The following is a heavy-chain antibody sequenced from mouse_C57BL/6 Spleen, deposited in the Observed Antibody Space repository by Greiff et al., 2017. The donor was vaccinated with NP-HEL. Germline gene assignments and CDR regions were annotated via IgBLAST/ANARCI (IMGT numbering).Heavy chain of an antibody. V-gene: IGHV1-63*01. CDR2: IYPGGGYT. J-gene: IGHJ4*01. CDR1: GYTFTNYW. D-gene: IGHD2-4*01. CDR3: ARSDYDEEGYAMDY. Sequence: VQLQQSGAELVRPGTSVKMSCKASGYTFTNYWIGWAKQRPGHGLEWIGDIYPGGGYTNYNEKFKGKATLTADKSSSTAYMQVSSMTSEDSAIYYCARSDYDEEGYAMDYWGQGTSVTVSS.